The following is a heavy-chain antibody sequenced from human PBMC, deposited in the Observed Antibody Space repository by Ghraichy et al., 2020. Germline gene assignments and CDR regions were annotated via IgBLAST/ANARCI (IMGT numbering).Heavy chain of an antibody. Sequence: GESLKLSCAASGFSFNIYGMHWVRQAPGKGLEHISAINSDGAGSHYANSVKGRFTISRDNSRNTLHLQMGSLRVEDTAVYYCARGNSEVFYYYAMDAWGQGTTVTVSS. V-gene: IGHV3-64*01. D-gene: IGHD4-23*01. J-gene: IGHJ6*02. CDR1: GFSFNIYG. CDR3: ARGNSEVFYYYAMDA. CDR2: INSDGAGS.